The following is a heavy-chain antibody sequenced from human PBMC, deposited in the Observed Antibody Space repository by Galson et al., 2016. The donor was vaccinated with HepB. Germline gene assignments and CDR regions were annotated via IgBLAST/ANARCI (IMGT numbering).Heavy chain of an antibody. CDR2: IKSKTDGGTI. V-gene: IGHV3-15*01. J-gene: IGHJ4*02. Sequence: SLRLSCAASGFTFSNAWMNWVRQAPGKGLEWVGRIKSKTDGGTIDYAAPVKGRFTISRDDSKNTLDLQMNSLIIEDTAMYYCVTELELPFDYWGQGTLVTVSS. D-gene: IGHD1-7*01. CDR1: GFTFSNAW. CDR3: VTELELPFDY.